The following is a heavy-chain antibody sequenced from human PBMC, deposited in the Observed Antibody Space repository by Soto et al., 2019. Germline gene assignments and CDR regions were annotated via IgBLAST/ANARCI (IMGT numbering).Heavy chain of an antibody. CDR3: ARVSEGGSYYGGLDY. D-gene: IGHD1-26*01. CDR2: IWYDGSNK. Sequence: QEQLVESGGGVVQPGRSLRLSCAASGFTFSSYGMHWVRQAPGKGLEWVAVIWYDGSNKYYADSVKGRFTISRDNSKNALYLQMNSRRAEDTAVYYCARVSEGGSYYGGLDYWGQGTLVTVSS. J-gene: IGHJ4*02. CDR1: GFTFSSYG. V-gene: IGHV3-33*01.